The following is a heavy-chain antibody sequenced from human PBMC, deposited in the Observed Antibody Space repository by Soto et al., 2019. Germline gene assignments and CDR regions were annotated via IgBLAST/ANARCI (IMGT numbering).Heavy chain of an antibody. Sequence: LETLSLTCTVSGCSISSSGCYWGWIRQPPGKGLEWIGSIYYSGSTNYNPSLKSRVTISVDTSKNQFSLKLSSVTAADTAVYYCARGDNTAITTGPPYYFDYWGQGTLVPVSS. J-gene: IGHJ4*02. CDR3: ARGDNTAITTGPPYYFDY. D-gene: IGHD5-18*01. CDR1: GCSISSSGCY. V-gene: IGHV4-39*07. CDR2: IYYSGST.